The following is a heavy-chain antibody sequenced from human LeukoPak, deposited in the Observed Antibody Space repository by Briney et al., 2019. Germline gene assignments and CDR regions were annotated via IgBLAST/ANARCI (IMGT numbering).Heavy chain of an antibody. V-gene: IGHV5-51*01. CDR3: ARRLIRDFRDAFDI. J-gene: IGHJ3*02. Sequence: GESLKISCQGSGYSFSTDWIGWVRQMPGRALEWMGMIYPATSQIRSSPSFQGQVTTPADKPVTTAYLQWSSLQASDTAMYYCARRLIRDFRDAFDIWGQGTMVTVSS. CDR1: GYSFSTDW. CDR2: IYPATSQI. D-gene: IGHD4-11*01.